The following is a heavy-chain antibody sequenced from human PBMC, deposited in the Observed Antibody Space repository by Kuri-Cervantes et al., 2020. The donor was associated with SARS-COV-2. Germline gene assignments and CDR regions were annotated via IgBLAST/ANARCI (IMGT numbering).Heavy chain of an antibody. V-gene: IGHV4-59*01. CDR3: ARDTGTYCSDISCDGYYYYYGMDV. D-gene: IGHD2-2*01. CDR1: GGSISSYY. CDR2: ISYSGNT. J-gene: IGHJ6*02. Sequence: SETLSLSCTVSGGSISSYYWSWIRQPPGKGLEWIGYISYSGNTNYNPSLKSRVTISVDTSKNQFSLRLSSVTAADTAVYYCARDTGTYCSDISCDGYYYYYGMDVWGQGTTVTVSS.